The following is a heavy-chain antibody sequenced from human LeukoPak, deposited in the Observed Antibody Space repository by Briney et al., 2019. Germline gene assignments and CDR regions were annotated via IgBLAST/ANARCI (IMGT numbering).Heavy chain of an antibody. J-gene: IGHJ4*02. CDR3: AKDLAGYSLY. CDR1: GFTFSIYG. D-gene: IGHD6-13*01. CDR2: IRYDGSNK. V-gene: IGHV3-30*02. Sequence: HAGGSLRLSWAASGFTFSIYGMHWVRQAPGKGLEWVAFIRYDGSNKYYADSVKGRFTISRDNSKNTLYLQMNSLRAEDTAVYYCAKDLAGYSLYWGQGTLVTASS.